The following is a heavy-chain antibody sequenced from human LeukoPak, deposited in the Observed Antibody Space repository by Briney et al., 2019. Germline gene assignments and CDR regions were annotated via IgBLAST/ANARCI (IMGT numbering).Heavy chain of an antibody. CDR1: GGSFSGYY. CDR2: INHSGSN. Sequence: SETLSLTCAVYGGSFSGYYWSWIRQPPGKGLEWIGEINHSGSNNYNPSLKIRVTISVDTSKNQFSLKLSSVTAADTAVYYCARGIAAAALDYWGQGTLVTVSS. CDR3: ARGIAAAALDY. V-gene: IGHV4-34*01. D-gene: IGHD6-13*01. J-gene: IGHJ4*02.